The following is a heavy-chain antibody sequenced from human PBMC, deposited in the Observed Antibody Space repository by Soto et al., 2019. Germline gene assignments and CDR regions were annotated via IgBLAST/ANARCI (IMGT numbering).Heavy chain of an antibody. CDR1: GGSISSGGYY. Sequence: SETLSLTCTVSGGSISSGGYYWSWIRQHPGKGLEWIGYIYYSGSTYYNPSLKSRVTISVDTSKNQFSLKLSSVTAADTAVYYCARVATFIEYYFDYWGQGTLVTVSS. V-gene: IGHV4-31*03. J-gene: IGHJ4*02. CDR2: IYYSGST. D-gene: IGHD5-12*01. CDR3: ARVATFIEYYFDY.